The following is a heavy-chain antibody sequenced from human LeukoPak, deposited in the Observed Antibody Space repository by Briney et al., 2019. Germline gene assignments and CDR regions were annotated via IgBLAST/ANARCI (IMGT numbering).Heavy chain of an antibody. CDR3: AKDTRIDFWSGYYNY. D-gene: IGHD3-3*01. Sequence: GGSLILSCAASGFTFSSYAMSWVRQAPGKGLEWVSAISGSGGSTYYADSVKGRFTISRDNSKNTLYLQMNSLRAEDTAVYYCAKDTRIDFWSGYYNYWSQGTLVTVSS. CDR1: GFTFSSYA. CDR2: ISGSGGST. V-gene: IGHV3-23*01. J-gene: IGHJ4*02.